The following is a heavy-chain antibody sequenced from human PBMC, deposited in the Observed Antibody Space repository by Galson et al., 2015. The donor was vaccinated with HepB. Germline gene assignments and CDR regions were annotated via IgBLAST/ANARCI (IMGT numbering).Heavy chain of an antibody. CDR2: ISSSSSTI. Sequence: SLRLSCAASGFTFSSYSMNWVRQAPGKGLEWVSYISSSSSTIYYADSVKGRFTISRDNAKNSLYLQMNSLRDEDTAVYYCARAYGSGSYYQFIHDYWGQGTLVTVSS. CDR1: GFTFSSYS. CDR3: ARAYGSGSYYQFIHDY. D-gene: IGHD3-10*01. J-gene: IGHJ4*02. V-gene: IGHV3-48*02.